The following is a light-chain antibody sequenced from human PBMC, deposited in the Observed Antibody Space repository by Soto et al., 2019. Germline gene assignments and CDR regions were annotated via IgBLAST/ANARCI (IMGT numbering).Light chain of an antibody. V-gene: IGKV3-20*01. CDR2: VAS. Sequence: EIVLTQSPGTLSLSTGERATLSCRDSQSVSSSYLAWYQQKPSQAPRLLIYVASSSATGIPDRFSGSGSGKGFTLTISRLEPEDCRVYYCQRYGSSPSAFGQGTKVEIK. CDR3: QRYGSSPSA. J-gene: IGKJ1*01. CDR1: QSVSSSY.